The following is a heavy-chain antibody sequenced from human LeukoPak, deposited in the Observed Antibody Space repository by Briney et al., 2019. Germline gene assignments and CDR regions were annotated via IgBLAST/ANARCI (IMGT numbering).Heavy chain of an antibody. Sequence: PGRSLRLSCAASGFTFSSYGMHWVRQAPGKGLEWVAVISYDGSNKYYADSVKGRFTISRDDPHNTLYLQMNSLRAEDTAVYFCARGGVDYYGSGTYYLMYYFDYWGQGALVTVSS. CDR1: GFTFSSYG. V-gene: IGHV3-30*03. J-gene: IGHJ4*02. CDR2: ISYDGSNK. D-gene: IGHD3-10*01. CDR3: ARGGVDYYGSGTYYLMYYFDY.